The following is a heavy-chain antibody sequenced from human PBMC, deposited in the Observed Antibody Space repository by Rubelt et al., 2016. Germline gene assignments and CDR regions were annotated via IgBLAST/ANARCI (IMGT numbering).Heavy chain of an antibody. V-gene: IGHV3-23*01. CDR3: AKDQKWEQPHYFDY. J-gene: IGHJ4*02. CDR1: GFDFRPYV. D-gene: IGHD1-26*01. Sequence: GESLRLSCAASGFDFRPYVMTWVRHAPGRGLEWVSDISGSGSITEYGDSVKGRFTISRDNSKNTLYLQMNSLRAEDTAVYYCAKDQKWEQPHYFDYWGRGTLVTVSS. CDR2: ISGSGSIT.